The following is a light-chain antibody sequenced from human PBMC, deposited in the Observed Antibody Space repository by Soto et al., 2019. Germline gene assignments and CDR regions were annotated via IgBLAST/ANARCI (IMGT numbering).Light chain of an antibody. V-gene: IGKV1-27*01. Sequence: DIQMTQSPSSLSASVGDRVTITCRASQGSSNSLARYQKKPGKVPIRLIYTASTLQSGVPSRFSGRGFGTDFTLTITSLQPEDVATNYSQKCNSAPLTFCGGTKVEIK. CDR2: TAS. CDR3: QKCNSAPLT. J-gene: IGKJ4*01. CDR1: QGSSNS.